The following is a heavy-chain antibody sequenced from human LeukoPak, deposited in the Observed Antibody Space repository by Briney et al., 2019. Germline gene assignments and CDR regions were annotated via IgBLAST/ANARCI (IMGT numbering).Heavy chain of an antibody. CDR3: ARDTRRWELLGFDY. Sequence: ASVKVSCKASGYTFTGYYMHWARQAPGQGLEWMGWINPNSGGTNYAQKFQGRVTMTRDTSISTAYMELSRLRSDDTAVYYCARDTRRWELLGFDYWGQGTLVTVSS. CDR1: GYTFTGYY. D-gene: IGHD1-26*01. V-gene: IGHV1-2*02. J-gene: IGHJ4*02. CDR2: INPNSGGT.